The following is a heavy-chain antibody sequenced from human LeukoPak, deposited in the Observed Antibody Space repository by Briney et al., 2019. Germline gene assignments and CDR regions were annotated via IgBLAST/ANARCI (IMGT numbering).Heavy chain of an antibody. J-gene: IGHJ4*02. CDR3: ATHLARSYYYFDF. CDR1: GYTLSVLS. D-gene: IGHD3-10*01. CDR2: IDPQSGNT. V-gene: IGHV1-24*01. Sequence: ASVKVSCKISGYTLSVLSIHWVRQAPGEGLEWVGGIDPQSGNTVYAQSLRGRATITEDTFEDPAYMELSSLTSEDTAVYFCATHLARSYYYFDFWGQGTLLTVSS.